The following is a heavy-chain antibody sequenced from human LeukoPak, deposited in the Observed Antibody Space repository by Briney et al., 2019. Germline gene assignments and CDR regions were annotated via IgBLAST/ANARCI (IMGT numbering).Heavy chain of an antibody. CDR3: ARRREYFDY. CDR2: MHYTGNT. D-gene: IGHD6-25*01. J-gene: IGHJ4*02. CDR1: GGSINSNY. Sequence: SETLSLTCTVSGGSINSNYWSWIRQPPGKGLESIGYMHYTGNTNYNPSLKSRVTISVDTSKNQFSLKLSSVTAADTAVYYCARRREYFDYWGQGTLVTVSS. V-gene: IGHV4-59*01.